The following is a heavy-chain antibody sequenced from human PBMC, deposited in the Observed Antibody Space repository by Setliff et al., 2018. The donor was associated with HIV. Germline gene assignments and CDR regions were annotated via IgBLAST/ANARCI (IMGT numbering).Heavy chain of an antibody. CDR1: GGTFSNYG. CDR3: ARDFGGYCSSMSCPGLFDP. Sequence: SVKVSCKASGGTFSNYGMSWVRQAPGQGLEWMGGIIPISGTANYAQKFQGRVTVTTDESTSTAYMELSGRRSEDTAVYYCARDFGGYCSSMSCPGLFDPWGQGTLVTVSS. CDR2: IIPISGTA. D-gene: IGHD2-2*01. J-gene: IGHJ5*02. V-gene: IGHV1-69*05.